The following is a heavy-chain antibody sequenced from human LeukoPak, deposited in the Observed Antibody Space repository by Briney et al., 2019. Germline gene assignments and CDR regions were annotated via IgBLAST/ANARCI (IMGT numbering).Heavy chain of an antibody. D-gene: IGHD5-18*01. J-gene: IGHJ4*02. CDR3: AKDMRSGYSYGYRDY. CDR1: GFTFDDYA. V-gene: IGHV3-9*01. Sequence: GGSLRLSCAASGFTFDDYAMHWVRQAPGKGLEWVSGISWNSGSIGYADSVKGRFTISRDNAKNSLYLQMNSLRAEDTALYYCAKDMRSGYSYGYRDYWGQGTLVTVSS. CDR2: ISWNSGSI.